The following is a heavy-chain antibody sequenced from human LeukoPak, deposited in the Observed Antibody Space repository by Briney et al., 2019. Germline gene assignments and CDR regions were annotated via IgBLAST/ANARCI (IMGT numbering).Heavy chain of an antibody. CDR1: GYTFTGYY. CDR3: ARAMYSSSWYGY. Sequence: GASVQVSCKASGYTFTGYYMHWVRQAPGQGLEWMGWINPNSGGTNYAQKFQGRVTMTRDTSISTAYMELSRLRSDDTAVYYCARAMYSSSWYGYWGQGTLVTVSS. J-gene: IGHJ4*02. D-gene: IGHD6-13*01. V-gene: IGHV1-2*02. CDR2: INPNSGGT.